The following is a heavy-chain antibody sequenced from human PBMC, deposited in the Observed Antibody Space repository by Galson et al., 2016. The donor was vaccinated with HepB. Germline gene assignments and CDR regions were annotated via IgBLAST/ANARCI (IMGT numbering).Heavy chain of an antibody. V-gene: IGHV3-23*01. D-gene: IGHD3-3*01. CDR1: GFDFSNFA. CDR2: INGDGGKT. Sequence: SLRLSCAASGFDFSNFAMTWVRQAPGQGLEWVSTINGDGGKTYYTDSVKGRFTISRDNSNNALFLQMNNLGAEDTAVYYCATEYVLRSLEWSSCYFRGLDVWGQGTAVTVSS. J-gene: IGHJ6*02. CDR3: ATEYVLRSLEWSSCYFRGLDV.